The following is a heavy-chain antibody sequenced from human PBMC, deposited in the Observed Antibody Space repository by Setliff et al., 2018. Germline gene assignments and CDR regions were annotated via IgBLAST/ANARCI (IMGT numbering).Heavy chain of an antibody. V-gene: IGHV4-4*02. Sequence: SETLSLTCAVSGDSISSGNWWSWVRQPPEKGLEWIGEINHSGNTNYNPSLKSRVTISVDKSTNQFSLKLNSVTAADTAVYYCARGRAGHSGHWGQGTLVTVSS. CDR3: ARGRAGHSGH. J-gene: IGHJ4*02. CDR2: INHSGNT. CDR1: GDSISSGNW. D-gene: IGHD6-19*01.